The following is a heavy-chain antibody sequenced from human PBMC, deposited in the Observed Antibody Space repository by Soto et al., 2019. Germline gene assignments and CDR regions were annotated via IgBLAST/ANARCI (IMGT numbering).Heavy chain of an antibody. Sequence: QVQLQESGPGLVKPSETLSLTCTVSGGSISSYYWSWIRQPPGKGLEWIGYIYYSGSTNYNPSLKSRVTISVDTSKNQFSLKLSSVTAADTAVYYCAGGLEWELYFDYWGQGTLVTVSS. J-gene: IGHJ4*02. V-gene: IGHV4-59*08. CDR3: AGGLEWELYFDY. CDR2: IYYSGST. CDR1: GGSISSYY. D-gene: IGHD1-26*01.